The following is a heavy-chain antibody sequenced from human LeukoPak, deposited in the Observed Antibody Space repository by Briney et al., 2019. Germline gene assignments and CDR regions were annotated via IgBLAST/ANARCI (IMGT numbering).Heavy chain of an antibody. CDR3: AAGWVCSGGSCYYYFDY. J-gene: IGHJ4*02. V-gene: IGHV1-58*02. Sequence: GTSVKVSCKASGFTFTSSTMQMVRQARGPRLEWIGWIVVGSGNTNYAQKFQERVTITRDMSTSTAYMELSSLRSEDTAVYYCAAGWVCSGGSCYYYFDYWGQGTLVTVSS. D-gene: IGHD2-15*01. CDR1: GFTFTSST. CDR2: IVVGSGNT.